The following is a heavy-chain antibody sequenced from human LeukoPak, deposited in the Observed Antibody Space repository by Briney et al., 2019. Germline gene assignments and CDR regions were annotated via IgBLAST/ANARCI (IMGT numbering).Heavy chain of an antibody. CDR1: GYSISSGYY. Sequence: SETLSLTCTVSGYSISSGYYWGWIRQPPGQGLEWIGSIYHSGSTYYNPSLKSRVTISVDTSKNQFSLKLSSVTAADTAVYYCATMTTVTSFDYWGQGTLVTVSS. CDR2: IYHSGST. J-gene: IGHJ4*02. D-gene: IGHD4-17*01. CDR3: ATMTTVTSFDY. V-gene: IGHV4-38-2*02.